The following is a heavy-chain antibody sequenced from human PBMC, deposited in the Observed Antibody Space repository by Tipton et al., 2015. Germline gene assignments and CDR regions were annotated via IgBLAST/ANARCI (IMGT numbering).Heavy chain of an antibody. J-gene: IGHJ4*02. D-gene: IGHD4-23*01. V-gene: IGHV1-18*01. Sequence: QLVQSGAEMKKPGASVKVSCKTSGYTFTSFDITWVRQAPGQGLECMGWISPYNGDANYAHNVQGRVTMTTDTSTSTAYMEMRSLRSDDTAVYYCARTQLQGAYDYWGQGPLVTVSS. CDR2: ISPYNGDA. CDR1: GYTFTSFD. CDR3: ARTQLQGAYDY.